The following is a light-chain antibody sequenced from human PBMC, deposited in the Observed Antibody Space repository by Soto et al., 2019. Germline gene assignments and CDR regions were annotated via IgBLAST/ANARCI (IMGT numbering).Light chain of an antibody. V-gene: IGKV3-20*01. Sequence: EIVLTQSPGTLSLSPGERATLSCRASQSVSSSYLAWYQQKPGQAPRLRIYGASSRATGIPDRFSGSGSGTDFNLTISRLEPEDFAVYYCQQYGSSPKTFGQGTKVEIK. CDR1: QSVSSSY. J-gene: IGKJ1*01. CDR2: GAS. CDR3: QQYGSSPKT.